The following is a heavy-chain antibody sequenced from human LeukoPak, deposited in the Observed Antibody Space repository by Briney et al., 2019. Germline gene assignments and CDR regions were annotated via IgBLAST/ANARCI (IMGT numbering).Heavy chain of an antibody. Sequence: GGSLRLSCVASGFTVSTDYMSWVRQAAGKGLEWGSLIYSGGSTYYADSVKGRFTISRDSSKNTLYLQMNSLRAEDTAVYYCARGKGGSSPFDHWGQGTLVTVSS. J-gene: IGHJ4*02. CDR1: GFTVSTDY. D-gene: IGHD1-26*01. CDR2: IYSGGST. V-gene: IGHV3-66*01. CDR3: ARGKGGSSPFDH.